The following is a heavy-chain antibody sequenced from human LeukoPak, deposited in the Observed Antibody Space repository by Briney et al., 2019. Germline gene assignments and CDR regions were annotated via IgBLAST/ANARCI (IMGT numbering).Heavy chain of an antibody. J-gene: IGHJ3*02. CDR3: ARDRYCSGTTCYYTFDI. Sequence: GGSLRLSCAASGFTFSDYYMSWIRQAPGKGLEWVSYISSSSSYTNYADSVKGRFTISRDNAKNSLYLQMNSLRAEDTAVYYCARDRYCSGTTCYYTFDIWGQGTMVTVSS. CDR1: GFTFSDYY. V-gene: IGHV3-11*06. CDR2: ISSSSSYT. D-gene: IGHD2-2*01.